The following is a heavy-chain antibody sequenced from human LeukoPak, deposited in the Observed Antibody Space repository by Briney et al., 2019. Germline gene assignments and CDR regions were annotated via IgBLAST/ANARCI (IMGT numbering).Heavy chain of an antibody. CDR3: AKDPTPSFGVVTQGYFDY. CDR2: IRYDGSNK. D-gene: IGHD3-3*01. CDR1: GFTFSSYG. J-gene: IGHJ4*02. Sequence: GGSLRLSCAASGFTFSSYGMHWVRQAPGKGLEWVAFIRYDGSNKYYADSVKGRFTISRDNSKNTLYLQMNSLRAEDTAVYYCAKDPTPSFGVVTQGYFDYWGQGTLVTVSS. V-gene: IGHV3-30*02.